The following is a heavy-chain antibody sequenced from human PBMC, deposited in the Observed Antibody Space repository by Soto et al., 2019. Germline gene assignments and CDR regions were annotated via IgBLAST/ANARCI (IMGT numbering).Heavy chain of an antibody. D-gene: IGHD5-18*01. CDR1: GGSISNYY. Sequence: QVQVQESGPGLVKPSETLSLTCTVSGGSISNYYWSWIRQSPGKGLEWIANIYHSGTTNYNLSFNGRVSISIDSSKNQVSLRLKSVTAADTAVYYCARGGYRTLAWFDPWGQGTLVTVSS. V-gene: IGHV4-59*01. J-gene: IGHJ5*02. CDR2: IYHSGTT. CDR3: ARGGYRTLAWFDP.